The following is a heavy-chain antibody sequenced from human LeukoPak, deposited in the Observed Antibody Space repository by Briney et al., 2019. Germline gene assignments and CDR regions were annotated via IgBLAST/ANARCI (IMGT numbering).Heavy chain of an antibody. CDR3: ARQARDYGSGSSLDY. V-gene: IGHV5-51*01. Sequence: GESLKISCKGSGYSFTSYWIVWVRQMPGKGLEWMGIIYPGDSDTRYSPSFQGQVTISADKSISTAYLQWSSLKASDTAMYYCARQARDYGSGSSLDYWGQGTLVTVSS. D-gene: IGHD3-10*01. CDR1: GYSFTSYW. J-gene: IGHJ4*02. CDR2: IYPGDSDT.